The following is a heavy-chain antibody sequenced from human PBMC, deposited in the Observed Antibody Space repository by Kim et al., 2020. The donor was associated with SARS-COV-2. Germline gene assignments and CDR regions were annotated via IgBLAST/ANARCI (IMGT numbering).Heavy chain of an antibody. CDR2: IKSKTDGGTT. J-gene: IGHJ4*02. V-gene: IGHV3-15*01. CDR1: GFTFSNAW. Sequence: GGSLRLSCAASGFTFSNAWMSWVRQAPGKGLEWVGRIKSKTDGGTTDYAAPVKGRFTISRDDSKNTLYLQMNSLKTEDTAVYYCTTAPRARWNLDYFDYWGQGTLVTVSS. CDR3: TTAPRARWNLDYFDY. D-gene: IGHD1-1*01.